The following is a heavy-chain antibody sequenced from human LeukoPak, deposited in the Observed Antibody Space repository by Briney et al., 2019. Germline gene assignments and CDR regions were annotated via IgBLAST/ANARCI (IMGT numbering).Heavy chain of an antibody. J-gene: IGHJ4*02. V-gene: IGHV3-48*03. Sequence: GGSLRLSCAASGFTFSTYEMNWVRQAPGKGLEWVSYITGSGSTIYYADSVKGRFTISRDNAKNSLYPQMNSLRAEDTAVYYCARGFEEWLRHFDYWGQGTLVTVSS. CDR1: GFTFSTYE. CDR2: ITGSGSTI. D-gene: IGHD5-12*01. CDR3: ARGFEEWLRHFDY.